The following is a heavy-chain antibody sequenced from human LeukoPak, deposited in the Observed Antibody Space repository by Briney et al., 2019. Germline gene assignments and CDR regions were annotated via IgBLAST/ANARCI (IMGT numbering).Heavy chain of an antibody. CDR1: GGTFSSYA. D-gene: IGHD2-15*01. Sequence: ASVKVSCKASGGTFSSYAISWVRQAPGQGLEWMGRIIPILGIANYAQKFQGRVTITADKSTSTAYMELSSLRSEDTAVYYCARDRDVVYCSGGSCHTYYYYGMDVWGQGTTVTVSS. V-gene: IGHV1-69*04. J-gene: IGHJ6*02. CDR2: IIPILGIA. CDR3: ARDRDVVYCSGGSCHTYYYYGMDV.